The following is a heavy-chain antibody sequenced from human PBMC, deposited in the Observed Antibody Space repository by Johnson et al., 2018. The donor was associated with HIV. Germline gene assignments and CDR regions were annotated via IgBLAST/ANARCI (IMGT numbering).Heavy chain of an antibody. CDR1: RFTFSCYG. CDR2: TSNDGINN. Sequence: QVQLVESGGGVVQPGRSLRLSCAASRFTFSCYGMHWVRQAPGKGLEWVAVTSNDGINNSYIDSVKGRFTISRENSKNTLYLQMSSLRPEDTAVYYCAREGVVATITDAFDIWSQGTMVTVSS. CDR3: AREGVVATITDAFDI. J-gene: IGHJ3*02. V-gene: IGHV3-30*03. D-gene: IGHD5-12*01.